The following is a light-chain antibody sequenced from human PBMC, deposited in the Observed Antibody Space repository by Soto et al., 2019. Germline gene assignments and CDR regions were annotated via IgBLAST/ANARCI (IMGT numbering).Light chain of an antibody. CDR1: QSISSY. CDR3: QQSYSTPWT. V-gene: IGKV1-39*01. J-gene: IGKJ1*01. CDR2: AAS. Sequence: IRMTQSPSSLSASVGDRVTITCRASQSISSYLNWYQQKPGKAPKLLIYAASSLQSGVPSRFSGSGSGTDFTLTISSLQPEDFATYYCQQSYSTPWTFGQGTK.